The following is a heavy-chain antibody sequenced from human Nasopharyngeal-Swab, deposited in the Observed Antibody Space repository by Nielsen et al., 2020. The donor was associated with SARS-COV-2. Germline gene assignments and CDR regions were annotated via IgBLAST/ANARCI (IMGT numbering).Heavy chain of an antibody. CDR3: ARAVEFCSSTSCYSSAFDI. D-gene: IGHD2-2*01. CDR2: IYHSGST. V-gene: IGHV4-38-2*02. Sequence: WIRQPPGKGLEWIGSIYHSGSTYYNPSLKSRVTISVDTSKNQFSLKLSSVTAADTAVYYCARAVEFCSSTSCYSSAFDIWGQGTMVTVSS. J-gene: IGHJ3*02.